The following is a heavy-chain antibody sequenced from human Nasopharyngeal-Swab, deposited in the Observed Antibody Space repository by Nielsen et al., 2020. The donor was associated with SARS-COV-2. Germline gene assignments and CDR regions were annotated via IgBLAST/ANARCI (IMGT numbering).Heavy chain of an antibody. V-gene: IGHV1-46*01. CDR3: ARDLDSSGYYPNWFDP. J-gene: IGHJ5*02. D-gene: IGHD3-22*01. CDR2: INPSGGST. Sequence: WVRQAPGQGLEWMGLINPSGGSTSYAQKFQGRVTMTRDTSTSTLYMEVSSLRSEDTAVYYCARDLDSSGYYPNWFDPWGQGTLVTVSS.